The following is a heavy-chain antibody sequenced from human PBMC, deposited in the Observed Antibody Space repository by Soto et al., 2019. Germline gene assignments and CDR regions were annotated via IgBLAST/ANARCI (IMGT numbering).Heavy chain of an antibody. CDR3: ARGRGIAVRPYYYGMDV. J-gene: IGHJ6*02. CDR1: GDSVNTVNYY. Sequence: PSETLSLTCTVSGDSVNTVNYYWTWIRQPPGKGLEWIGYVSNSGSTNYSPSLKSRVTLSADTSKNQFYLRLTSVAAADTAVYYCARGRGIAVRPYYYGMDVWGQGTMVTVSS. D-gene: IGHD6-6*01. CDR2: VSNSGST. V-gene: IGHV4-61*01.